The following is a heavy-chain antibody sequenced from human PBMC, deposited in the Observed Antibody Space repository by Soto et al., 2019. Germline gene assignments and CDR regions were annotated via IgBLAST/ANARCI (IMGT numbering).Heavy chain of an antibody. V-gene: IGHV1-46*01. D-gene: IGHD5-12*01. CDR2: INTSGGST. CDR1: GYTFTSYY. Sequence: QVQLVQSGAEVKKPGASVKVSCKASGYTFTSYYMHWVRQAPGQGLEWMGIINTSGGSTSYAQKFQGRVTMTRDTSKSTVYMELTSLRSEDTAVYYCARGLATINAFDIWGQGTMVTVSS. CDR3: ARGLATINAFDI. J-gene: IGHJ3*02.